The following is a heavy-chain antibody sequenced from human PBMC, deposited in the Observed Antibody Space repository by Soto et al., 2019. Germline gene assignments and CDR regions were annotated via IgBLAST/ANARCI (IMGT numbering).Heavy chain of an antibody. Sequence: PGGYLRLSCAASGFTFSSYSMNWVRQAPGKGLEWVSSISSSSSYIYYADSVKGRFTISRDNAKNSLYLQMNSLRAEDTAVYYCARDSRPNQWLAGYWGQGTLVTVSS. J-gene: IGHJ4*02. D-gene: IGHD6-19*01. CDR1: GFTFSSYS. CDR2: ISSSSSYI. CDR3: ARDSRPNQWLAGY. V-gene: IGHV3-21*01.